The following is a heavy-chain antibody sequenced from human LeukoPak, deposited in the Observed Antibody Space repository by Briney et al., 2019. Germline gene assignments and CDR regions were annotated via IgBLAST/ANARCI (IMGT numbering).Heavy chain of an antibody. D-gene: IGHD3-22*01. Sequence: SETLSHTCTVSGGSISSYYWSWIRQPPGKGLEWIGYIYTSGSTNYNPSLKSRVTISVDTSKNQFSLKLSSVTAADTAVYYCATHDYYDSSGYASDYWGQGTLVTVSS. V-gene: IGHV4-4*09. CDR2: IYTSGST. CDR1: GGSISSYY. J-gene: IGHJ4*02. CDR3: ATHDYYDSSGYASDY.